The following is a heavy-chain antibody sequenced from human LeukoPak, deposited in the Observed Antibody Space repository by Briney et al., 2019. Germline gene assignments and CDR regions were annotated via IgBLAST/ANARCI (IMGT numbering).Heavy chain of an antibody. J-gene: IGHJ1*01. CDR2: IYRSGST. Sequence: PSETLSLTCTVSGGSISGYYWSWFRQPPGKELELIGDIYRSGSTTSSDSPALKSLVTITVDTSKHQFSLKLSSVTAADTAIYYCAIHDGIYWGQGTLVSVSS. CDR1: GGSISGYY. V-gene: IGHV4-59*08. CDR3: AIHDGIY. D-gene: IGHD1-26*01.